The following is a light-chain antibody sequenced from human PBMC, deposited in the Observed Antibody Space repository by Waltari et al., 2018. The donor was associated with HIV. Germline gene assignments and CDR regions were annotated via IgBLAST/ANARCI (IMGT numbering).Light chain of an antibody. Sequence: HSVLTQPPSVSGALGQRVTISCTGSSSTLGAGYDVPWYQQLPGTAPKLLIYKNNHRPSVVPDRFAGSKSGTSASLAITGLQAEDEADYHCQSYDSSLSGSRVFGGGTKLTVL. J-gene: IGLJ3*02. V-gene: IGLV1-40*01. CDR2: KNN. CDR1: SSTLGAGYD. CDR3: QSYDSSLSGSRV.